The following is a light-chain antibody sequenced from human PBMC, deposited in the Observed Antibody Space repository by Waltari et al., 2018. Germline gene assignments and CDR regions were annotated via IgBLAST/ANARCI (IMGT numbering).Light chain of an antibody. J-gene: IGLJ2*01. CDR3: CSYAGSSTNVV. CDR2: EGS. Sequence: QSALTQPASVSGSPGQSIPISCTGTSSDVGSYNLVSWYQQHPGKAPKLMIYEGSKRPSGVSNRFSGSKSGNTASLTISGLQAEDEADYYCCSYAGSSTNVVFGGGTKLTVL. CDR1: SSDVGSYNL. V-gene: IGLV2-23*01.